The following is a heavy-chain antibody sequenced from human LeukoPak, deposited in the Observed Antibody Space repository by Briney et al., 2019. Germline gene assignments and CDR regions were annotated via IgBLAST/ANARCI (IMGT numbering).Heavy chain of an antibody. CDR2: ISGSGGST. CDR3: AKEYVDTAMVSAPAGAKSYYYYYYMDV. CDR1: GFTFSSYA. J-gene: IGHJ6*03. Sequence: GGSLRLSCAASGFTFSSYAMSWVRQAPGKGLEWVSAISGSGGSTYYADSVKGRFTISRDNSKNTLYLQMNSLRAEDTAVYYCAKEYVDTAMVSAPAGAKSYYYYYYMDVWGKGTTVTVSS. D-gene: IGHD5-18*01. V-gene: IGHV3-23*01.